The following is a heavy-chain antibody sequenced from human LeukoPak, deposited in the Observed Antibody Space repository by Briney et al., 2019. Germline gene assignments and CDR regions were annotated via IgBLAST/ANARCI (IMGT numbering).Heavy chain of an antibody. CDR3: ARFGYYGGRGAFDI. V-gene: IGHV3-21*01. CDR2: ISSSSSYI. J-gene: IGHJ3*02. D-gene: IGHD3-22*01. Sequence: GGSLRLSCAASGFTFSSYSMNWVRQAPGKGLEWVSSISSSSSYIYYADSVEGRFTISRDNAKNSLYLQMNSLRAEDTAVYYCARFGYYGGRGAFDIWGQGTMVTVSS. CDR1: GFTFSSYS.